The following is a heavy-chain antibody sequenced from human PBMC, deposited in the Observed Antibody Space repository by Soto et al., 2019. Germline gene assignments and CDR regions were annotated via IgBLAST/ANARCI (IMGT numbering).Heavy chain of an antibody. Sequence: QVQLVESGGGVVQPGRSLRLSCAASGFTFSSYAMHCVRQAPGKGLEWVAVISYDGSNKYYADSVKGRFTISRDNSKNTLYLQMNSLRAEDTAVYYCARDRGYGSGSYSIHWYFDLWGRGTLVTVSS. D-gene: IGHD3-10*01. J-gene: IGHJ2*01. V-gene: IGHV3-30-3*01. CDR3: ARDRGYGSGSYSIHWYFDL. CDR1: GFTFSSYA. CDR2: ISYDGSNK.